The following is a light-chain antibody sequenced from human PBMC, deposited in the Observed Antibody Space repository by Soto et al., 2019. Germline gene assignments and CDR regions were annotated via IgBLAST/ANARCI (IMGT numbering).Light chain of an antibody. J-gene: IGKJ5*01. CDR2: GAS. V-gene: IGKV3-11*01. CDR3: QQRSNWPPIT. CDR1: QSVSSN. Sequence: IVLTQSPATLSLSPGKRATLSCRASQSVSSNLAWYQQKPGQAPRLLIYGASTRATGIPARFSGSGSGTDFTLTISSLEPEDFAVYYCQQRSNWPPITFGQGTRLEIK.